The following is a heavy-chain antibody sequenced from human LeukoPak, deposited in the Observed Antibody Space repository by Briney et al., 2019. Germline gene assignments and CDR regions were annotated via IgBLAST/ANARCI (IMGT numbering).Heavy chain of an antibody. J-gene: IGHJ5*02. CDR2: IYYSGST. D-gene: IGHD3-22*01. CDR3: ARDRDRDYYDSGNWFDP. Sequence: WIRQPPGKGLEWIGYIYYSGSTYYNPSLKSRVTISVDTSKNQFSLKLSSVTAADTAVYYCARDRDRDYYDSGNWFDPWGQGTLVTVSS. V-gene: IGHV4-30-4*01.